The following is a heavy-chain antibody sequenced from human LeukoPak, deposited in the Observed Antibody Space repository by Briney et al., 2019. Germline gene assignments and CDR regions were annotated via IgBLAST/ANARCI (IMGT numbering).Heavy chain of an antibody. V-gene: IGHV4-30-4*01. CDR2: IYYSGST. J-gene: IGHJ3*02. CDR3: ARDSSGYYYVNAFDI. Sequence: PSETLSLTCTVSGGSISSGDYYWSWIRQPPGKGLEWIGYIYYSGSTYYNPSLKSRVTISVDTSMNQFSLKLSSVTAADTAVYYCARDSSGYYYVNAFDIWGQGTMVTVSS. D-gene: IGHD3-22*01. CDR1: GGSISSGDYY.